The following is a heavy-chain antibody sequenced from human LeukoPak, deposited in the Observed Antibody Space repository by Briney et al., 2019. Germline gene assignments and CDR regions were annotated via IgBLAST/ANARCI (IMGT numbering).Heavy chain of an antibody. CDR3: VKNDGWFHLAQ. CDR2: IKTDGSET. D-gene: IGHD6-19*01. J-gene: IGHJ4*02. V-gene: IGHV3-7*03. CDR1: GFYFRDHW. Sequence: TGGSLRLSCAASGFYFRDHWMDWVRQAPGKGLEWVGHIKTDGSETYYLDSLKGRISISRDNTNNALYLQVNSLRVEDTAIYYCVKNDGWFHLAQWGQGTLVTVSS.